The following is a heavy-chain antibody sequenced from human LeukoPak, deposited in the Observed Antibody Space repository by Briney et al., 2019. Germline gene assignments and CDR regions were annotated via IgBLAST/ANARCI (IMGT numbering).Heavy chain of an antibody. CDR1: GFTFSSYG. CDR3: AREVPKTWIQLWWMGSDDAFDI. D-gene: IGHD5-18*01. J-gene: IGHJ3*02. V-gene: IGHV3-30*03. CDR2: LSYDGSNK. Sequence: PEGSLRLSCAASGFTFSSYGMSWVRQAPGKGLEWVGVLSYDGSNKYYADSVKGRFTISRDNSKNTLYLQMNSLRAEDTAVYYCAREVPKTWIQLWWMGSDDAFDIWGQGTMVTVSS.